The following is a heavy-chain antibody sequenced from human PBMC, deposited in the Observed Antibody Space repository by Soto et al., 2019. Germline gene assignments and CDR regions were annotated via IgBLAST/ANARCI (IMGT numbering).Heavy chain of an antibody. Sequence: ASVKVSCKASGYTFTSYGISWVRQAPGQGLEWMGWISAYNGNTNYAQKLQGRVTMTTDKSTSTAYMELRSLRSDDTAVYYCARDRGTIFGVVTYYYYGMDVWGQGTTVTVSS. J-gene: IGHJ6*02. CDR3: ARDRGTIFGVVTYYYYGMDV. CDR1: GYTFTSYG. CDR2: ISAYNGNT. D-gene: IGHD3-3*01. V-gene: IGHV1-18*01.